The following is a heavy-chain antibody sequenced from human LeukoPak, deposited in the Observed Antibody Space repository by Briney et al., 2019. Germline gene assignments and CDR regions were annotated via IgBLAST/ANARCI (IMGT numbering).Heavy chain of an antibody. CDR2: IYSGDSDT. J-gene: IGHJ4*02. CDR3: ASSRYSYGYAFDY. V-gene: IGHV5-51*01. D-gene: IGHD5-18*01. Sequence: GEALKTSCKGSGYSFTSYWIGWVRQMSGKGLGWMGIIYSGDSDTRYSPSFQGQVTISADNSISTAYLQLSSLKASGTAMYYCASSRYSYGYAFDYWVQGTLVSVSS. CDR1: GYSFTSYW.